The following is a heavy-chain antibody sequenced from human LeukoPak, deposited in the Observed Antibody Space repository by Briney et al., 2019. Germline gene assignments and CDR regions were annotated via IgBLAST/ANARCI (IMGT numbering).Heavy chain of an antibody. Sequence: PSETLSLTCTVSGASISSHYWTWIRQSPGKRLEWIGYVFYSGTTSYSPSLNSRVTISIDTSKNQFSLKLSSVTAADTAVYFCARHVGFFDAFDIWGQGTIVTVSS. D-gene: IGHD3-3*01. J-gene: IGHJ3*02. CDR1: GASISSHY. CDR2: VFYSGTT. CDR3: ARHVGFFDAFDI. V-gene: IGHV4-59*08.